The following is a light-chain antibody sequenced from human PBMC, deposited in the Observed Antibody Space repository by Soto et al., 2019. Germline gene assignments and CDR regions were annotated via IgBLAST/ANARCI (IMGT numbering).Light chain of an antibody. V-gene: IGLV1-51*01. J-gene: IGLJ1*01. Sequence: SVLTQPPSVSAAPGQKFTISCSGSISNIGNNYVSWYQQVPGTAPKLLIYDNNKRPSGNPDRFSGSKYGTSATLGISGLQTGDEADYYCGTWDSSLSVPVFGTGTKVTVL. CDR1: ISNIGNNY. CDR3: GTWDSSLSVPV. CDR2: DNN.